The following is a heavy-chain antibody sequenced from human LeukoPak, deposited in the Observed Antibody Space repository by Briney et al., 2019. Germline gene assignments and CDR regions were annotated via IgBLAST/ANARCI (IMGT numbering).Heavy chain of an antibody. CDR1: GYTFTNYG. Sequence: ASVKVSCKASGYTFTNYGISWVRQAPGQGLEWMGWISAYNGNTNSAQNLQARVTMTTDSSTSTAYMELRSLRSDDTAIYYCARDSPDGSGTYYNDSPDYWGQGTLVTVSS. D-gene: IGHD3-10*01. V-gene: IGHV1-18*01. J-gene: IGHJ4*02. CDR3: ARDSPDGSGTYYNDSPDY. CDR2: ISAYNGNT.